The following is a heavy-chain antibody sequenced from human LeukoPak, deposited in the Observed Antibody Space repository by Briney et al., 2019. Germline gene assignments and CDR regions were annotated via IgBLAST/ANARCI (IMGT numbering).Heavy chain of an antibody. CDR1: GFTFTSSA. CDR2: IVVGSGNT. Sequence: ASVKVSCKASGFTFTSSAMQWVRQARGQRLEWIGWIVVGSGNTNYAQKFQERVTITRDMSTSTAYMELSSLRAEDTAVHYCARDEGTGWYVGDYWGQGTLVTVSS. J-gene: IGHJ4*02. CDR3: ARDEGTGWYVGDY. V-gene: IGHV1-58*02. D-gene: IGHD6-19*01.